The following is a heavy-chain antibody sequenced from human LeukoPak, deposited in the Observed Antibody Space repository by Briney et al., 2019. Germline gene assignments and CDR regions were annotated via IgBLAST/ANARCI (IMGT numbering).Heavy chain of an antibody. CDR1: GLTFNNYA. CDR3: AKATGYLL. J-gene: IGHJ4*02. D-gene: IGHD1-14*01. CDR2: ISTSGTTT. Sequence: PGGSLRLSCAVSGLTFNNYAMSWVRQAPGKGLEWVSSISTSGTTTHYLDSVKGRFTISRDNAKNTLYLQMNSLRAEDTAVYYCAKATGYLLWGQGTLVIVSS. V-gene: IGHV3-23*01.